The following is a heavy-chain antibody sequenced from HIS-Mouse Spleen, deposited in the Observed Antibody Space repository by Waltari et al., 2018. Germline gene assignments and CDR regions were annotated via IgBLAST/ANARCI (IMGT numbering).Heavy chain of an antibody. CDR2: IYSGGST. CDR3: ARGGLAAAGWYFDL. CDR1: GFTVSSNS. J-gene: IGHJ2*01. D-gene: IGHD6-13*01. Sequence: EVQLVESGGGLIQPGGSLRLSCAASGFTVSSNSMSWVRQAPGKGLEWVSVIYSGGSTYYADSVKGRFTISRDNSKNTLYLQMNSLRAEDTAVYYCARGGLAAAGWYFDLWGRGTLVTVSS. V-gene: IGHV3-53*01.